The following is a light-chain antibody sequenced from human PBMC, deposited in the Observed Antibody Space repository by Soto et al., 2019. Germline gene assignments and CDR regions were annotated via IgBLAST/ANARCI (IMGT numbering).Light chain of an antibody. V-gene: IGLV2-8*01. Sequence: QSVLTQPPSASGSPGQSVTISCTGTSSDVGAYDFVSWYQHHPGKAPKLTIYEVNTRPPGVTDRLYGSTSGKTASLTVSGIQAEDEADYYCNSHAGNYNFPYVFGTGNKVTVL. CDR1: SSDVGAYDF. J-gene: IGLJ1*01. CDR3: NSHAGNYNFPYV. CDR2: EVN.